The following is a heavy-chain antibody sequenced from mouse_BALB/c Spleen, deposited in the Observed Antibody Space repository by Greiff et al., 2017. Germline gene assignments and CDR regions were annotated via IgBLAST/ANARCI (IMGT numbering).Heavy chain of an antibody. CDR1: GYTFTSYW. CDR2: INPSTGYT. Sequence: QVQLKESGAELAKPGASVKMSCKASGYTFTSYWMHWVKQRPGQGLEWIGYINPSTGYTEYNQKFKDKATLTADKSSSTAYMQLSSLTSEDSAVYYCAPLLLRISLMDYWGQGTSVTVSS. D-gene: IGHD1-1*01. CDR3: APLLLRISLMDY. V-gene: IGHV1-7*01. J-gene: IGHJ4*01.